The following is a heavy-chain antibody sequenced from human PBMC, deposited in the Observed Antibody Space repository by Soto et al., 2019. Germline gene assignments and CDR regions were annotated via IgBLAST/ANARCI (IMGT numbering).Heavy chain of an antibody. Sequence: GASVKVSCKASGYTFTSYGISWVRQAPGQGLEWMGWISAYNGNTNYAQKLQGRVTMTTDTSTSTAYMELRSLRSDDTAVYYCAREDIPDSSGYYYDYWGQGTLVTVSS. V-gene: IGHV1-18*01. CDR1: GYTFTSYG. CDR3: AREDIPDSSGYYYDY. D-gene: IGHD3-22*01. J-gene: IGHJ4*02. CDR2: ISAYNGNT.